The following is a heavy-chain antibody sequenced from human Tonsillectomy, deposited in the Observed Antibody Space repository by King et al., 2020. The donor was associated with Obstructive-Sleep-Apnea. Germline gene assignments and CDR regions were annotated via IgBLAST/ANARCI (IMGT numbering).Heavy chain of an antibody. CDR3: ATSPGPTENYYHGLDV. J-gene: IGHJ6*02. Sequence: HVQLQESGPGLVKPSETLSLTCTVSGGSISDYYWSWIRQPPGKGLEWIGFIYLSETTSYNPSLKSRVTISVDMSKNQFSLGLSSVTAADTAVYYCATSPGPTENYYHGLDVWGQGTTVTVSS. CDR2: IYLSETT. V-gene: IGHV4-59*01. D-gene: IGHD2-2*01. CDR1: GGSISDYY.